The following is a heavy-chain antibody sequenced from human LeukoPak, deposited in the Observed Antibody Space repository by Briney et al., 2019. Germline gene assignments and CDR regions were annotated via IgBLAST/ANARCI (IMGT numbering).Heavy chain of an antibody. D-gene: IGHD3-22*01. Sequence: ASVKVSCKASGYTFTGHYMHWVRQAPGQGLEWMGWINPNSGATNYAQKFQGRVTMTRKTSISTAYMERTRLKSDDTAVYYCAKLPKWDSSPYYYFDCWGQGTLVTVSS. CDR1: GYTFTGHY. CDR3: AKLPKWDSSPYYYFDC. CDR2: INPNSGAT. V-gene: IGHV1-2*02. J-gene: IGHJ4*02.